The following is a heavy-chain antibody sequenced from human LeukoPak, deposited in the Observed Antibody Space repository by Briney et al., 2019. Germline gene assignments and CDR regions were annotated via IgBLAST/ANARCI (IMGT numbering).Heavy chain of an antibody. CDR3: ARVAVTSNYYNYVDV. CDR2: INPSGGNT. Sequence: ASVKVSSTASLYSFTPYDIHWVRQAPGQGLEFMGIINPSGGNTNYAQKFQGRVTMTRDTSASRVYMELRSLRSEDTAVYYCARVAVTSNYYNYVDVWGKGTTVTVSS. V-gene: IGHV1-46*01. J-gene: IGHJ6*03. D-gene: IGHD2-21*02. CDR1: LYSFTPYD.